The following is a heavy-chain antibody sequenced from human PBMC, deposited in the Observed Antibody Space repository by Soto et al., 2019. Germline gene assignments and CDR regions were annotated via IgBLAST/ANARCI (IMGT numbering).Heavy chain of an antibody. V-gene: IGHV3-23*01. CDR1: GFTVSSHA. D-gene: IGHD2-15*01. CDR3: APHVSCSGGSCQYDAFAI. J-gene: IGHJ3*02. Sequence: EVQVLESGGGLVQPGGSLRLSCEGSGFTVSSHAMTWIRQAPGKGPEWVSTITADGGTYYADSVKRRFAMSRDTSESTLYLQMNSLGAGDTAAYYCAPHVSCSGGSCQYDAFAIRGQGTMVTVSS. CDR2: ITADGGT.